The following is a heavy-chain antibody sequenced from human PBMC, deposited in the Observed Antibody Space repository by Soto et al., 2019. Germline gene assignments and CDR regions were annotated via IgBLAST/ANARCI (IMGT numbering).Heavy chain of an antibody. CDR3: AGGSIRFLECPSGCFDY. CDR1: GGSISSGGYS. V-gene: IGHV4-30-2*01. CDR2: IYHSGST. Sequence: PSETLSLTCAVSGGSISSGGYSWSWIRQPPGKGLEWIGYIYHSGSTYYNPSLKSRVTISVDRSKNQFSLKLSSVTAADTAVYYCAGGSIRFLECPSGCFDYWGQGTLVTVSS. J-gene: IGHJ4*02. D-gene: IGHD3-3*01.